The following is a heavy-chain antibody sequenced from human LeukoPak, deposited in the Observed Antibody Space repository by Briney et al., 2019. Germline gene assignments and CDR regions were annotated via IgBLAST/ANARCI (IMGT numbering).Heavy chain of an antibody. V-gene: IGHV3-48*01. D-gene: IGHD3-9*01. J-gene: IGHJ6*03. Sequence: GGSLRLSCAASGFTFSSYSMNWVRQAPGKGLEWVSYISSSSSTIYYADSVKGRFTISRDNAKNSLYLQMNSLRAEDTAVYYCARELRYFDWSLYYYYMDVWGKGTTVTVSS. CDR1: GFTFSSYS. CDR2: ISSSSSTI. CDR3: ARELRYFDWSLYYYYMDV.